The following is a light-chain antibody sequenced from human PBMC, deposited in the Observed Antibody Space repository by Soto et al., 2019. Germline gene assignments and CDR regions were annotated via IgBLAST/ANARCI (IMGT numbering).Light chain of an antibody. CDR2: GVT. CDR3: SSXXXXXXXX. Sequence: QSALTQPASVSGSPGQSITISCSGTTNDVGGYNYVSWYQQHPGKAPKLLIYGVTDRPSGVSSRFSGSKSGNAASLTISGLQAEDEGDYYCSSXXXXXXXXXGGGTKLT. J-gene: IGLJ2*01. CDR1: TNDVGGYNY. V-gene: IGLV2-14*03.